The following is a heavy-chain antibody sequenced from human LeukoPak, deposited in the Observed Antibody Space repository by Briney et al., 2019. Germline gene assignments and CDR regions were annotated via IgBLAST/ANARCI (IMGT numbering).Heavy chain of an antibody. D-gene: IGHD1-26*01. CDR1: GFTFSNYY. Sequence: QPGGSLRLSCVASGFTFSNYYMHWVRQAPGKGLEWVAIISDDGERKFYADSVRGRITISRDNSKNTLYLQMNSLRAEDTAVYYCARGSDIVGATRAPFDPWGQGTLVTVSS. CDR2: ISDDGERK. CDR3: ARGSDIVGATRAPFDP. J-gene: IGHJ5*02. V-gene: IGHV3-30*03.